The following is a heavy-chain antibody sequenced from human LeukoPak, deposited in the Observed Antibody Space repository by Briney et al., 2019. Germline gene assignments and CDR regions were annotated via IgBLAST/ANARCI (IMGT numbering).Heavy chain of an antibody. J-gene: IGHJ4*02. CDR3: AKDLVLSAARPY. V-gene: IGHV3-30*02. CDR1: GFTFSSYG. CDR2: IRYDGSNK. Sequence: GGSLRLSCAASGFTFSSYGMHWVRQAPGKGLEWVAFIRYDGSNKYYADSVKGRFTISRDNSKKTLYLQMNSLRAEDTAVYYCAKDLVLSAARPYWGQGTLVTVSS. D-gene: IGHD6-6*01.